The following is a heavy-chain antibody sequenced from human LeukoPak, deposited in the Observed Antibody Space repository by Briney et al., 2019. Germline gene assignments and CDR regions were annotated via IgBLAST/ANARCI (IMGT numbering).Heavy chain of an antibody. V-gene: IGHV3-23*01. J-gene: IGHJ3*02. CDR1: GFTFSSYG. Sequence: GGSLRLSCAASGFTFSSYGMSWVRQAPGKGLEWVSAISGSGGSTYYADSVKGRFTISRDNSKNTLYLQMNSLRAEDTAVYYCAKLHPNYDSSGYAEHDAFDIWGQGTMVTVSS. CDR2: ISGSGGST. D-gene: IGHD3-22*01. CDR3: AKLHPNYDSSGYAEHDAFDI.